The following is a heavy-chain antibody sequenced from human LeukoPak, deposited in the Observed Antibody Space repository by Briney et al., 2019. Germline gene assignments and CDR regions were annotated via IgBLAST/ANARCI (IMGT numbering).Heavy chain of an antibody. V-gene: IGHV3-53*01. CDR1: GFTVSNNY. Sequence: PGGSLRLSCAASGFTVSNNYMSWVRQAPGKGLEWVSVIYSGDITYYADSVKGRFTISRDNAKNSLYLQMNSLRAEDTAVYYCARDQRLTGPWGQGTLVTVSS. J-gene: IGHJ5*02. CDR2: IYSGDIT. D-gene: IGHD2-8*02. CDR3: ARDQRLTGP.